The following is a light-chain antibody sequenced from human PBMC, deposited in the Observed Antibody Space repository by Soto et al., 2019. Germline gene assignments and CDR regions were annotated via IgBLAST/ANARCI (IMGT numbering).Light chain of an antibody. V-gene: IGKV1-39*01. J-gene: IGKJ2*02. Sequence: DVPVTQSPSSLSAFVGDRVTITCRASQNINTYVNWYQVKRGEAPKLLIYAASSLQSGVPSRFSGRGSGTDFTLTISSLQPEDFATYYCQQSYSTPRTFGQGTKLEIK. CDR1: QNINTY. CDR3: QQSYSTPRT. CDR2: AAS.